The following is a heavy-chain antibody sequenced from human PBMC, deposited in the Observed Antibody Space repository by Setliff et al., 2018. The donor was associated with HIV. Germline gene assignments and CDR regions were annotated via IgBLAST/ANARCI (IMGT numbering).Heavy chain of an antibody. CDR2: MNPDSGNT. CDR1: GYTFTSYD. CDR3: ARTRSGGSSVYYYYYMDV. V-gene: IGHV1-8*03. D-gene: IGHD2-15*01. Sequence: ASVKVSCKASGYTFTSYDINWARQATGQGLEWMGWMNPDSGNTGSAQNFQGRLTITWNTSISTAYMELGSLGFDDTAVYFCARTRSGGSSVYYYYYMDVWGQGTAVTVSS. J-gene: IGHJ6*03.